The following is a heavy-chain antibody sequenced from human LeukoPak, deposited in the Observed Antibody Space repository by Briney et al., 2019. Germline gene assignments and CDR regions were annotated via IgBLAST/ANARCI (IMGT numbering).Heavy chain of an antibody. CDR2: IYYSGST. V-gene: IGHV4-59*01. D-gene: IGHD5-12*01. Sequence: SETLSLTCTVYGGSISRYYWTWIRQPPGKGLEWIGYIYYSGSTNYNPSLKSRVTISVDTSKNQFSLKLSSVTAADTAVYYCARLSYGGYDFDYGRQGTLATVSS. CDR3: ARLSYGGYDFDY. J-gene: IGHJ4*02. CDR1: GGSISRYY.